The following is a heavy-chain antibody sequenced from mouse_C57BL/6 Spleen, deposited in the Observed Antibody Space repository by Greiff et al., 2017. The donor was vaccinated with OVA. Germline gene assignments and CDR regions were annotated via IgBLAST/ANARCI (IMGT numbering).Heavy chain of an antibody. D-gene: IGHD2-4*01. CDR3: ARSRGHDYDVDY. J-gene: IGHJ2*01. CDR2: IDPSDSYT. Sequence: QVQLKQPGAELVMPGASVKLSCKASGYTFTSYWMHWVKQRPGQGLEWIGEIDPSDSYTNYNQKFKGKSTLTVDKSSSTAYMQLSSLTSEDSAVYYCARSRGHDYDVDYWGQGTTLTVSA. CDR1: GYTFTSYW. V-gene: IGHV1-69*01.